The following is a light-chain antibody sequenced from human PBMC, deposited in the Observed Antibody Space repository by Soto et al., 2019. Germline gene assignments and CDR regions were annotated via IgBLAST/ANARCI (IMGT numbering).Light chain of an antibody. Sequence: DIQMTQSPSSLSASLGDNVTFTCRACQAISTYLAWYQQRPGRVPKLLIYDASTLQSGVPSRFSGSGSGTDFTLTVTSLQPEDVATYYCLKYNVLPRKFGPGPHVEI. CDR1: QAISTY. CDR2: DAS. J-gene: IGKJ1*01. CDR3: LKYNVLPRK. V-gene: IGKV1-27*01.